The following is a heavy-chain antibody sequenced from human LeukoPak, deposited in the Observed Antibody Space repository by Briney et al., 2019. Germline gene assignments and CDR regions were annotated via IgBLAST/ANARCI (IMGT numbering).Heavy chain of an antibody. Sequence: PGGSLRLSCAASGFTFSSYWMHWVRQAPGKGLVWVSRINSDGSSTSYADSVKGRFTISRDNAKNSLYLQMNSLRAEDTAVYYCARAGISGWAYYFDYWGQGTLVTVSS. CDR2: INSDGSST. J-gene: IGHJ4*02. CDR1: GFTFSSYW. CDR3: ARAGISGWAYYFDY. D-gene: IGHD3-3*02. V-gene: IGHV3-74*01.